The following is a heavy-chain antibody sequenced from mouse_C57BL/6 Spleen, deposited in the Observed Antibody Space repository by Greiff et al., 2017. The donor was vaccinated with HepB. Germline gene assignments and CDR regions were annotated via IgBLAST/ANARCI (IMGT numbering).Heavy chain of an antibody. CDR2: IHPNSGST. CDR3: AREDYYGSSFDY. Sequence: QVQLQQPGAELVKPGASVKLSCKASGYTFTSYWMHWVKQRPGQGLAWIGMIHPNSGSTNYNEKCKSKATLTVDKSSSTAYMQLSSLTSEDSAVYYCAREDYYGSSFDYGGQGTTLTVSS. V-gene: IGHV1-64*01. CDR1: GYTFTSYW. J-gene: IGHJ2*01. D-gene: IGHD1-1*01.